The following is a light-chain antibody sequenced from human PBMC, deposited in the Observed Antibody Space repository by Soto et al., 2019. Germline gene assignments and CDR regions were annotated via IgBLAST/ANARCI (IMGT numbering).Light chain of an antibody. V-gene: IGKV1-27*01. CDR2: AAS. CDR3: QKYDSVLLV. CDR1: QAINNY. Sequence: DIEMTQSPSSLSASVGDRVIITCRASQAINNYVAWYQQKPGQCPKLLIYAASTLQSGVPSRFSGSGSGTDFALTISSLQPEDVATYYCQKYDSVLLVFGGGTKVEVK. J-gene: IGKJ4*01.